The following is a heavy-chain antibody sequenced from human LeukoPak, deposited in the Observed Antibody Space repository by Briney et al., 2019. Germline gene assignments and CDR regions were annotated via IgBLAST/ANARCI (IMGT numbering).Heavy chain of an antibody. CDR2: IYYSGST. CDR1: GGSISRSSYY. V-gene: IGHV4-39*01. Sequence: SETLSLTCTVSGGSISRSSYYWGWIRQPPGKGLEWIGSIYYSGSTYYNPSLKSRVTISVDTSKNQFSLKLSSVTAADTAVYYCARQISRWLQFGAFDIWGQGTMVTVSS. CDR3: ARQISRWLQFGAFDI. J-gene: IGHJ3*02. D-gene: IGHD5-24*01.